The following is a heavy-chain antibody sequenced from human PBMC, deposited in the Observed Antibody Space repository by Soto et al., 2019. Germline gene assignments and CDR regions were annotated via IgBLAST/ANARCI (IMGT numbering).Heavy chain of an antibody. V-gene: IGHV1-69*04. J-gene: IGHJ6*02. CDR1: GGTFSSYS. CDR3: AREGYSSSWYGMDV. CDR2: IIPILGIA. D-gene: IGHD6-13*01. Sequence: ASVKVSCKASGGTFSSYSISWVRQAPGQGLEWMGRIIPILGIANYARKFQGRVTITADKSTSTAYMELSSLRSEDTAVYYCAREGYSSSWYGMDVWGQGTTVTVSS.